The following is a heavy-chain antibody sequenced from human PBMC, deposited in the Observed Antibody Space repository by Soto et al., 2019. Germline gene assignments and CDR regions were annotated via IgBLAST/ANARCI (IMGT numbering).Heavy chain of an antibody. Sequence: GGSLRLFCAASGFTFSNAWMSWVRQAPGKGLEWIGRIKSKTDGGTTDYAAPVKGRFTISRDDSKNTLYLQMNSLKTEDTAVYYCTTDLVGATTPFDYWGQGTLVTVSS. CDR2: IKSKTDGGTT. CDR1: GFTFSNAW. CDR3: TTDLVGATTPFDY. V-gene: IGHV3-15*01. D-gene: IGHD1-26*01. J-gene: IGHJ4*02.